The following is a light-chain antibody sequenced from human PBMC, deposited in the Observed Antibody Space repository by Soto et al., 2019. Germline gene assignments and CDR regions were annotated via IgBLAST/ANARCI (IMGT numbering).Light chain of an antibody. CDR3: QQSYSTLGT. V-gene: IGKV1-39*01. CDR1: QSITIY. Sequence: DIQMTQSPSSLSASVGDRVTITCRASQSITIYLNWYQQKPGEAPNLLIFGASTLQSGVPSRFSGSGSGTDFTLTISSLQPEDFATYYCQQSYSTLGTVGQGTKVEIK. CDR2: GAS. J-gene: IGKJ1*01.